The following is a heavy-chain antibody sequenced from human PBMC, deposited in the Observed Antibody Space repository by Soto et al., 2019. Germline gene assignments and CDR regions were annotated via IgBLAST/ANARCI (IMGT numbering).Heavy chain of an antibody. Sequence: SETLSLTCTVSGGSISNYYWSWIRQPPGKSLEWIGYVYYDGSNNYNPSLKSRVTLSVDNAKNSLSLQMNSLRGEDTATYYCAAASRVLEDHWGQGIQVTVSS. CDR3: AAASRVLEDH. V-gene: IGHV4-59*03. CDR1: GGSISNYY. J-gene: IGHJ4*02. D-gene: IGHD6-13*01. CDR2: VYYDGSN.